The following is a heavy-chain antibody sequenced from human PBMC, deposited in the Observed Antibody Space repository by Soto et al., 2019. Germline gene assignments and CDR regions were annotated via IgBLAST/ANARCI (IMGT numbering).Heavy chain of an antibody. CDR1: GGSISSGGYY. CDR3: ARDRRIAARPSWFDP. J-gene: IGHJ5*02. V-gene: IGHV4-31*03. D-gene: IGHD6-6*01. CDR2: IYYSGST. Sequence: PSETLSLTCTVSGGSISSGGYYWSWIRQHPGKGLEWIGYIYYSGSTYYNPSLKSRVTISVDTSKNQFSLKLSSVTAADTAVYYCARDRRIAARPSWFDPWGQGTLVTVSS.